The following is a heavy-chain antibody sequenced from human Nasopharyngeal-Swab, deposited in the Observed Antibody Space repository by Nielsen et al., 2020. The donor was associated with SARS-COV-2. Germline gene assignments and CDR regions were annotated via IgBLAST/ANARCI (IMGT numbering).Heavy chain of an antibody. Sequence: SLKISCAASGFTFDDYVMHWVRPAPGKGLEWVSDISWNSRSIAYADSVKGRFTISRDNAKNSLYLQMNSLTTEDTALYYCATLMTTDGYSDYWGKGTLVIVSS. J-gene: IGHJ4*02. CDR2: ISWNSRSI. D-gene: IGHD4-11*01. CDR1: GFTFDDYV. V-gene: IGHV3-9*01. CDR3: ATLMTTDGYSDY.